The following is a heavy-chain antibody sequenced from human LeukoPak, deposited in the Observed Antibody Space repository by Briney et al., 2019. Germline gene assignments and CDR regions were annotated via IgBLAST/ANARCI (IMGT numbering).Heavy chain of an antibody. V-gene: IGHV4-34*01. Sequence: SETLSLTCAVHGGSFSGYYWSWIRQPPGKGLEWIGEINHSGSTNYNPSLKSRVTISVDTSKNQFSLKLSSVTAADTAVYYCATRVYDSSGYYFDYWGQGTLVTVSS. J-gene: IGHJ4*02. D-gene: IGHD3-22*01. CDR3: ATRVYDSSGYYFDY. CDR1: GGSFSGYY. CDR2: INHSGST.